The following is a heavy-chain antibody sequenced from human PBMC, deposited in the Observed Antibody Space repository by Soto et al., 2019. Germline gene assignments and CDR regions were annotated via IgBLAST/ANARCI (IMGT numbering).Heavy chain of an antibody. Sequence: GGSLRLSCAASGFTFSDYYMSWIRQTPGKGLEWVSYISGSGSTTYYADSVKGRFTISRDNAKKSLFLQMNSLRAEDTALYYCTKGHVDIVDWGQGTLVTVSS. CDR3: TKGHVDIVD. J-gene: IGHJ4*02. CDR1: GFTFSDYY. D-gene: IGHD5-12*01. CDR2: ISGSGSTT. V-gene: IGHV3-11*01.